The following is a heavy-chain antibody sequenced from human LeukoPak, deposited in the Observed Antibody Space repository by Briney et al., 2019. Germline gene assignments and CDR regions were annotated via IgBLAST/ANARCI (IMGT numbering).Heavy chain of an antibody. CDR2: ISYDGCNK. Sequence: GGSLRLSCAASGFTFTSYAMHWVRQAPGKGLEWVAVISYDGCNKYYADSVKGRFTISRDNSKNTLYLQMNSLRAEDTAVYYCASVGVYCSSTSCYSQYYYYYMDVWGKGTTVTVSS. CDR3: ASVGVYCSSTSCYSQYYYYYMDV. J-gene: IGHJ6*03. CDR1: GFTFTSYA. V-gene: IGHV3-30*01. D-gene: IGHD2-2*01.